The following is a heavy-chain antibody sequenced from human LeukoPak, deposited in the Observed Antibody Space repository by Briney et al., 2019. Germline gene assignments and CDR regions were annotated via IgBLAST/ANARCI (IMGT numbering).Heavy chain of an antibody. CDR1: SGSFSGYY. J-gene: IGHJ5*02. Sequence: PSETLSLTCAVYSGSFSGYYWSWIRQPPGKGLEWIGYIYYSGSTNYNPSLKSRVTISVDTSKNQFSLKLSSVTAADTAVYYCASTWDYGDYRWFDPWGQGTLVTVSS. D-gene: IGHD4-17*01. V-gene: IGHV4-59*01. CDR3: ASTWDYGDYRWFDP. CDR2: IYYSGST.